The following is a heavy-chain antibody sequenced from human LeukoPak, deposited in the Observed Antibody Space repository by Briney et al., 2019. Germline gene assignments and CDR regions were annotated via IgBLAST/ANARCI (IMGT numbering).Heavy chain of an antibody. Sequence: GGSLRLSCAASGFTFSSYAMSWVRQAPGKGLEWVSAISGSGGSTYYTDSVKGRFTISRDNSKNTLYLQMNSLRAEDTAVYYCARVVYDYVWGSYRYPNWFDPWGQGTLVTVSS. CDR3: ARVVYDYVWGSYRYPNWFDP. V-gene: IGHV3-23*01. CDR2: ISGSGGST. D-gene: IGHD3-16*02. CDR1: GFTFSSYA. J-gene: IGHJ5*02.